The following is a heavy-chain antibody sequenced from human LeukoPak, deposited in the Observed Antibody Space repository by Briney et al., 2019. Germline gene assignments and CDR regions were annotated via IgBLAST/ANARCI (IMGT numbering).Heavy chain of an antibody. CDR3: ARDSPNYYYYYYMDV. V-gene: IGHV3-7*01. Sequence: TEGSLRLSCAASGFTFSSYWMSWVRQAPGKGLEWVANIKQDGSEKYYVDSVKGRFTISRDNAKNSLYLQMNSLGAEDTAVYYCARDSPNYYYYYYMDVWGKGTTVTVSS. CDR2: IKQDGSEK. CDR1: GFTFSSYW. J-gene: IGHJ6*03.